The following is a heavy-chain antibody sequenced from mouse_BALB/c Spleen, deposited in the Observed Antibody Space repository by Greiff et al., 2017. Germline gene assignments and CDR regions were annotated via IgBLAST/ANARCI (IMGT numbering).Heavy chain of an antibody. CDR2: ISSGGSYT. CDR1: GFTFSSYA. V-gene: IGHV5-9-4*01. Sequence: EVKLMESGGGLVKPGGSLKLSCAASGFTFSSYAMSWVRQSPEKRLEWVAEISSGGSYTYYPDTVTGRFTISRDNAKNTLYLEMSSLRSEDTAMYYCARVITTGGTGYFDYWGQGTTLTVSS. D-gene: IGHD2-4*01. CDR3: ARVITTGGTGYFDY. J-gene: IGHJ2*01.